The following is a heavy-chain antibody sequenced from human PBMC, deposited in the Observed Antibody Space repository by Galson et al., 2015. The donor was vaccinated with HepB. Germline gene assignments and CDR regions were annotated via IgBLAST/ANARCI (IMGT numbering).Heavy chain of an antibody. V-gene: IGHV3-53*01. CDR1: GFTVSSNY. CDR3: WGGGYVEDY. Sequence: SLRLSCAASGFTVSSNYMSWVRQAPGKGLECVSVIYSGGSTYYVDSVEGRFTISRDNSKDTLYLQMNSLRAEDTAVYYCWGGGYVEDYWGQGTLVTVSS. D-gene: IGHD5-12*01. CDR2: IYSGGST. J-gene: IGHJ4*02.